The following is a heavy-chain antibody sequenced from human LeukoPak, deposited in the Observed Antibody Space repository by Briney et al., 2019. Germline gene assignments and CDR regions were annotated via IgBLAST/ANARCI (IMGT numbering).Heavy chain of an antibody. D-gene: IGHD6-13*01. V-gene: IGHV4-61*01. CDR1: GGSVSSGSYY. Sequence: SGTLSLTCTVSGGSVSSGSYYWSWIRQPPGKGLEWIGYIYYSGSTNYNPSLKSRVTISVDTSKNQFSLKLSSVTAADTAVYYCARDPRIAAAGTFWFDPLGPGNPGHRLL. J-gene: IGHJ5*02. CDR3: ARDPRIAAAGTFWFDP. CDR2: IYYSGST.